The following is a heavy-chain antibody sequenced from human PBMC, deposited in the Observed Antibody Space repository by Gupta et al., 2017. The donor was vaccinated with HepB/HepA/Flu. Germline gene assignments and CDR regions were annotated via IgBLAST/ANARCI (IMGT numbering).Heavy chain of an antibody. J-gene: IGHJ6*02. Sequence: EVQLVESGGGLVQPGRSLRLSCAASGFTFDDYAMHWVRHAPGKGLEWVSGISWNSGSIGYADSVKGRFTISRDNAKNSLYLQMNSLRAEDTALYYCAKDLGGEEPDGSGSPAKYYYYYYGMDVWGQGTTVTDSS. D-gene: IGHD3-10*01. CDR3: AKDLGGEEPDGSGSPAKYYYYYYGMDV. V-gene: IGHV3-9*01. CDR1: GFTFDDYA. CDR2: ISWNSGSI.